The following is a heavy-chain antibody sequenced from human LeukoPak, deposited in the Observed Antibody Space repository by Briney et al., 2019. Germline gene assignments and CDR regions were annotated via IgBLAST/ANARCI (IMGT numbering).Heavy chain of an antibody. V-gene: IGHV4-61*02. J-gene: IGHJ4*02. Sequence: SEALSLTCTVSGGSISSGSYYWSWIRQPAGKGLEWIGRIYTSGSTNYNPSLKSRVTISADTSKNQFSLSLSSVTAADTAVYYCAREGGDTNNVAYWGQGALVTVSS. CDR2: IYTSGST. CDR3: AREGGDTNNVAY. CDR1: GGSISSGSYY. D-gene: IGHD1/OR15-1a*01.